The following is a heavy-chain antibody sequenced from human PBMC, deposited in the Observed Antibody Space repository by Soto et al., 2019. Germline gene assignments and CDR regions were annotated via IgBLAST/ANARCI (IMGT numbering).Heavy chain of an antibody. V-gene: IGHV3-7*01. D-gene: IGHD2-21*01. J-gene: IGHJ6*02. CDR2: IKQDGTEK. CDR3: ARGPYCGNSPCIDWSDF. CDR1: GFMFNNYW. Sequence: EVQLVESGGDLVQPGGSLRLSCTASGFMFNNYWMTWVRQAPGKGLEWVANIKQDGTEKYYVDSVKGRFTVSRDNAKNAVFLQMTSLRVEDTAIYYCARGPYCGNSPCIDWSDFLGQWTWVTVSS.